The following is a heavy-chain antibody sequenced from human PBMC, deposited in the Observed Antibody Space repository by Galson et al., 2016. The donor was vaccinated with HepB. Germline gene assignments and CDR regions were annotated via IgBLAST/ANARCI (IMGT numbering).Heavy chain of an antibody. CDR2: IMKEGSML. Sequence: SLRLSCAGSGFRFNFGDSYFHWVRQAPGKGLVWVSRIMKEGSMLSYADSVKGRFIITRENAKKTVYMQMNSLRAEDTAIYYCARDGGNHNFDYWGQGTLVTVSS. V-gene: IGHV3-74*01. CDR3: ARDGGNHNFDY. CDR1: GFRFNFGDSY. D-gene: IGHD3-16*01. J-gene: IGHJ4*02.